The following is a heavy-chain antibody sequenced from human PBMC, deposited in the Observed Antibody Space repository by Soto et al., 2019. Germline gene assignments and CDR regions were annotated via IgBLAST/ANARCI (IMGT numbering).Heavy chain of an antibody. CDR3: AISRSGTLDD. J-gene: IGHJ4*02. CDR2: IYNNVAT. V-gene: IGHV4-31*03. Sequence: ASETLSLTCTVSGGALSSSSYYCSWIRQHPGKGLEWIGYIYNNVATYYSPSLKSRVTISVDTSKNQFSLRLSSVTAADTAMYYCAISRSGTLDDWGQGTLVTVSS. CDR1: GGALSSSSYY. D-gene: IGHD3-3*01.